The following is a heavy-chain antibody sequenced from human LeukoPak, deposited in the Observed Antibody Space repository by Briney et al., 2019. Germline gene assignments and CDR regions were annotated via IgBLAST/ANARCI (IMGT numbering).Heavy chain of an antibody. J-gene: IGHJ4*02. V-gene: IGHV4-59*01. CDR3: VRSVSSWANFDY. CDR2: IYYSGST. Sequence: RASETLSLTCTVSGVSISSYYWGWIRQPPGKGLEWIGYIYYSGSTNYNPSLKSRVTISVDTSKNQFSLRLDSVTAADTAVYYCVRSVSSWANFDYWGQGTLVTVSS. D-gene: IGHD6-13*01. CDR1: GVSISSYY.